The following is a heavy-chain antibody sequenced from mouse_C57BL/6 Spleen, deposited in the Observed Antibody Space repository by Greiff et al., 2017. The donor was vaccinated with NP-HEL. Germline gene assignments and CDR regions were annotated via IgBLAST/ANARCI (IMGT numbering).Heavy chain of an antibody. D-gene: IGHD2-2*01. J-gene: IGHJ2*01. CDR3: ARGVTTGYYFDY. CDR1: GYTFTSYW. Sequence: QVQLQQPGAELVMPGASVKLSCKASGYTFTSYWMHWVKQRPGQGLEWIGEIDPSDSYTNYNQKFKGKSTLTVDKSSSTAYMQLSSLTSEDSAVYYCARGVTTGYYFDYWAQGTTLTVSS. CDR2: IDPSDSYT. V-gene: IGHV1-69*01.